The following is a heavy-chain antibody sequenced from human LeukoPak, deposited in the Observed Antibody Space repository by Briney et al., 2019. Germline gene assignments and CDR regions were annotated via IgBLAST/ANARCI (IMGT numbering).Heavy chain of an antibody. J-gene: IGHJ4*02. D-gene: IGHD5-24*01. CDR2: ISSSGNT. V-gene: IGHV3-23*01. CDR3: VKGRMSEDGLDF. Sequence: PGGSLRLSCEPSGFTFGRSAMTWVRQTPGKGLGWFSSISSSGNTYYADSVKGRFTISKDNSKNLVNLQMNSLRAEDTAIYYCVKGRMSEDGLDFWGQGSLVTVSS. CDR1: GFTFGRSA.